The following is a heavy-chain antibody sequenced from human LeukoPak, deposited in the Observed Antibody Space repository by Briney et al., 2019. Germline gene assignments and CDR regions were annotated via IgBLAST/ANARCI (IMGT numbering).Heavy chain of an antibody. Sequence: GGSLRLSCAASGFTFSSYSMNWARQAPGKGLEWVSSISSSSSYIYYADSVKGRFTISRDNAKNSLYLQMNSLRAEDTAVYYCARAFGAFPFDYWGQGTLVTVSS. V-gene: IGHV3-21*01. J-gene: IGHJ4*02. CDR2: ISSSSSYI. CDR3: ARAFGAFPFDY. CDR1: GFTFSSYS. D-gene: IGHD1-26*01.